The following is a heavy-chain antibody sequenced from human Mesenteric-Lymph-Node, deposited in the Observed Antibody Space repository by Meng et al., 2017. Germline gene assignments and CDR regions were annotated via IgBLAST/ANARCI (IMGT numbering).Heavy chain of an antibody. J-gene: IGHJ6*02. Sequence: GESLKISCAASGFTFSDYYMSWIRQAPGKGLEWVSYISSSGSTIYYADSVKGRFTISRDNAKNSLYLQMNSLRAEDTAVYYCARENDFWSGYYAYYYGMDVWGQGTTVTVSS. CDR1: GFTFSDYY. D-gene: IGHD3-3*01. CDR2: ISSSGSTI. V-gene: IGHV3-11*01. CDR3: ARENDFWSGYYAYYYGMDV.